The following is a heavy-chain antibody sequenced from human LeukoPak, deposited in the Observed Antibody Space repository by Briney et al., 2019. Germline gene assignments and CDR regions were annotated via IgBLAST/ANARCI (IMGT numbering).Heavy chain of an antibody. CDR3: ARVGISSWYYFDY. CDR1: GGTFSSYA. Sequence: GASVKVSCKASGGTFSSYAISWVRQAPGQGLEWMGRIIPILGIANYAQKFQGRVTITADKSTSTAYMELSSLRSEDTAVYDCARVGISSWYYFDYWGQGTLVTVSS. V-gene: IGHV1-69*04. CDR2: IIPILGIA. D-gene: IGHD6-13*01. J-gene: IGHJ4*02.